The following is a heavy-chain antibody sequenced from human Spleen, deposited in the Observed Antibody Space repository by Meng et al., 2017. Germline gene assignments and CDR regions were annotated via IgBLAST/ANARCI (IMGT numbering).Heavy chain of an antibody. Sequence: SVNVSCKASGYTLTNYAINWLRQAPGQGLEWMGWIDTKTGNPTYAQGFRGRLVFSLDTSVSTTYLEISGLKADVTAVYYCTRDGYLDCSRTNCFDYWGQGTLVTVSS. J-gene: IGHJ4*02. V-gene: IGHV7-4-1*02. D-gene: IGHD2-2*01. CDR3: TRDGYLDCSRTNCFDY. CDR1: GYTLTNYA. CDR2: IDTKTGNP.